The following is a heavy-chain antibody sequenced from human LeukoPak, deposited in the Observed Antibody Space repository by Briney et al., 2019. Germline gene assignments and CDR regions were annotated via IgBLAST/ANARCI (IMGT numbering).Heavy chain of an antibody. CDR2: IKQDGSEK. J-gene: IGHJ4*02. V-gene: IGHV3-7*01. CDR3: ARGAFGYCSSSGCYNTFDY. D-gene: IGHD2-2*02. Sequence: GSLRLSCAASGFTFSSYWMSWVRQAPGKGLEWVAIIKQDGSEKYYVDSLKGRFTTSRDNAKNSLYLQMNGLRAEDTAVYYCARGAFGYCSSSGCYNTFDYWGQGTLVTVSS. CDR1: GFTFSSYW.